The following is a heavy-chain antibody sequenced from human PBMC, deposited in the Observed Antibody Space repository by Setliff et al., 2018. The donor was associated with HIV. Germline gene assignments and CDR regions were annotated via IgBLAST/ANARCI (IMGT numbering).Heavy chain of an antibody. V-gene: IGHV4-4*07. CDR2: VSTSGST. CDR3: ARHDFWSGYHNWFDP. Sequence: SETLSLTCTVSGGSISTYYWSWIRQPAGKGLEWIGRVSTSGSTKYNPSLKSRVTMSLDTSKNEFSLKLSSVTAADTAMYYCARHDFWSGYHNWFDPWGQGTLVTVSS. CDR1: GGSISTYY. J-gene: IGHJ5*02. D-gene: IGHD3-3*01.